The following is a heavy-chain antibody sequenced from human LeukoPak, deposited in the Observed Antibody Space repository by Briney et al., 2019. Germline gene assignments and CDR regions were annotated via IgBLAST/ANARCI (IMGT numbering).Heavy chain of an antibody. D-gene: IGHD6-6*01. CDR1: GYTLTELS. V-gene: IGHV1-8*01. J-gene: IGHJ4*02. CDR2: MNPNSGNT. Sequence: GASVKVSCKVSGYTLTELSMHWVRQATGQGLEWMGWMNPNSGNTGYAQKFQGRVTMTRNTSISTAYMELSSLRSEDTAVYYCARPGRSSSRYFDYWGQGTLVTVSS. CDR3: ARPGRSSSRYFDY.